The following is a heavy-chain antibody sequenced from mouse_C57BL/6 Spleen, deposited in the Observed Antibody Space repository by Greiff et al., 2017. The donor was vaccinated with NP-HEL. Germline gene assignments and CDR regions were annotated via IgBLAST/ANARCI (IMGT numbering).Heavy chain of an antibody. Sequence: VQLQQSGPELVKPGVSVKISCKASGYSFTSYFIHWVKQRPGQGIEWIGWIYPGSGNTKYNEKFKGKATLTADKSSSTAYMQLSSLTSEDSAVYYCARNYYGSSLYAMDYWGQGTSVTVSS. CDR1: GYSFTSYF. J-gene: IGHJ4*01. CDR2: IYPGSGNT. V-gene: IGHV1-66*01. D-gene: IGHD1-1*01. CDR3: ARNYYGSSLYAMDY.